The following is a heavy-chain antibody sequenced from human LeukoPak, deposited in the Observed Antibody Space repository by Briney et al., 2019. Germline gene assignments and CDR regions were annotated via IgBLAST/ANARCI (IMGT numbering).Heavy chain of an antibody. D-gene: IGHD3-10*01. V-gene: IGHV4-59*01. J-gene: IGHJ4*02. Sequence: PSETLSLTCTVSGGSISTSYWNWIRQPPGKGLEWIGYIYYSENTNYNPSLKSRVTISIDTSRSQFSLNLSSLTAADTAVYYCARAGYYGSGNYYFDYWGQGTLVTVSS. CDR3: ARAGYYGSGNYYFDY. CDR1: GGSISTSY. CDR2: IYYSENT.